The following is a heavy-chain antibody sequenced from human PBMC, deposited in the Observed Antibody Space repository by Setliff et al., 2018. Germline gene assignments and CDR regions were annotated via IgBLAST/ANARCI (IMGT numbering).Heavy chain of an antibody. CDR1: GGSISSGSYY. J-gene: IGHJ4*02. CDR2: IYTSGST. Sequence: SETLSLTCTVSGGSISSGSYYWSWIRQPAGKGLEWIGHIYTSGSTNYNPSLKSRVTIPVDTSKNQFSLKLSSVTAADTAVYYCATNPYQLLNFDYWGQGTLVTVSS. D-gene: IGHD2-2*01. CDR3: ATNPYQLLNFDY. V-gene: IGHV4-61*09.